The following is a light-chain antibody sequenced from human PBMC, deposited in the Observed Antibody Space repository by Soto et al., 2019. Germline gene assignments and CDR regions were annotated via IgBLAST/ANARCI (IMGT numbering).Light chain of an antibody. J-gene: IGLJ1*01. CDR3: SSYTSSSTYV. CDR1: SSDVGDYKY. Sequence: QSALTQPASVSGSPGQSITISCTGTSSDVGDYKYVSWYRQHPGKAPKLMIYDVSYRPSGISNRFSGSKSDNTASLTISGLQAEDEADYYCSSYTSSSTYVFGTGTKVTVL. V-gene: IGLV2-14*01. CDR2: DVS.